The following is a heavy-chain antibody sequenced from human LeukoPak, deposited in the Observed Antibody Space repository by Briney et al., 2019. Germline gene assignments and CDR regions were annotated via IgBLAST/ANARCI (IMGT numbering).Heavy chain of an antibody. CDR2: IYYSGST. CDR1: GGSVSSGSYY. D-gene: IGHD1-7*01. Sequence: SETLSLTCTVSGGSVSSGSYYWRWIRQPPGKGLEWIGYIYYSGSTNYNPSLKSRVTISVDTSKNQFSLKLSSVTAADTAVYYCARDRRQNWNYARGYYYGMDVWGQGTTVTVSS. J-gene: IGHJ6*02. V-gene: IGHV4-61*01. CDR3: ARDRRQNWNYARGYYYGMDV.